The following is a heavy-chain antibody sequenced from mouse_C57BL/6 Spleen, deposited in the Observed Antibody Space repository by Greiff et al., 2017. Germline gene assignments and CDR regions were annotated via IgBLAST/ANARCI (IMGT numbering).Heavy chain of an antibody. J-gene: IGHJ2*01. Sequence: SCKASGYTFTSYWMQWVKQRPGQGLEWIGEIDPSDSYTNYNQKFKGKATLTVDTSSSTAYMQLSSLTSEDSAVYYCARRADYFDYWGQGTTLTVSS. V-gene: IGHV1-50*01. CDR1: GYTFTSYW. D-gene: IGHD3-3*01. CDR3: ARRADYFDY. CDR2: IDPSDSYT.